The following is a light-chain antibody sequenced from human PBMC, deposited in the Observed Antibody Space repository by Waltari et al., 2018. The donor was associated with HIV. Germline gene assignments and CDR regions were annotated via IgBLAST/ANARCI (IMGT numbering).Light chain of an antibody. CDR3: QSFDRHTEVV. CDR2: EHD. Sequence: FMLTQPHYVSESPGKTVTISCTRSSGSIADYFVQWYQQRPGSSPTTVIYEHDQRPSGVPDRFSGAIDISSNSASLIISGLKTEDEAEYFCQSFDRHTEVVFGGGTKLTVL. J-gene: IGLJ2*01. CDR1: SGSIADYF. V-gene: IGLV6-57*01.